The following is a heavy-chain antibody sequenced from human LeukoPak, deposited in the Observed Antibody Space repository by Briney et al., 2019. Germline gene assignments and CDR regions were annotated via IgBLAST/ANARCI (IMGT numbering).Heavy chain of an antibody. CDR1: GGTFSSYA. CDR2: IIPIFGTA. CDR3: ARASVGPYYYYYYMDV. V-gene: IGHV1-69*13. Sequence: SVKVSCRASGGTFSSYAISWVRQAPGQGLEWMGGIIPIFGTANYAQKFQGRVTITADESTSTAYMELSSLRSEDTAVYYCARASVGPYYYYYYMDVWGKGTTVTVSS. J-gene: IGHJ6*03.